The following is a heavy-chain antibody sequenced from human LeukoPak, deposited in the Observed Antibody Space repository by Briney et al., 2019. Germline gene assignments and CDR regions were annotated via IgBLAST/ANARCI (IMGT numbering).Heavy chain of an antibody. J-gene: IGHJ4*02. CDR1: GFRFTTVV. D-gene: IGHD1-14*01. Sequence: GQSLKISCPAPGFRFTTVVTIGLRQMPGKGLEWMGRIDPSDSYTNYSPSFQGHVTIGVDKSISTAYLQWSTLKDSDTAVYYGVGQSARYDTLDYWGQGTLVTVSS. CDR3: VGQSARYDTLDY. CDR2: IDPSDSYT. V-gene: IGHV5-10-1*01.